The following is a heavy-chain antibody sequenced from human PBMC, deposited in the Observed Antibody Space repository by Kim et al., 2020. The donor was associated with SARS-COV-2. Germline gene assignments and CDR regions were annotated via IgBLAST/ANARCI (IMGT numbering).Heavy chain of an antibody. CDR3: ARDEGAFDI. J-gene: IGHJ3*02. Sequence: GSTSYAQKCQGRVTMTRDTSTSTVYMELSSLRSEDTAVYYCARDEGAFDIWGQGTMVTVSS. V-gene: IGHV1-46*01. CDR2: GST.